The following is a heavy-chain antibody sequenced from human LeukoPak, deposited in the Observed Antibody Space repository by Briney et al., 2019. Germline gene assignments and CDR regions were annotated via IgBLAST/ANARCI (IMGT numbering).Heavy chain of an antibody. CDR3: ARDIIRMYYYDSSGYTIDY. CDR1: GFTFSSYS. J-gene: IGHJ4*02. CDR2: ISSSSSYI. Sequence: PGGSLRLSCAASGFTFSSYSMNWVRQAPGKGLEWVSSISSSSSYIYYADSVKGRFTISRDNAKNSLYLQMNSLRAEDTAVYYCARDIIRMYYYDSSGYTIDYWGQGTLVTVSS. V-gene: IGHV3-21*01. D-gene: IGHD3-22*01.